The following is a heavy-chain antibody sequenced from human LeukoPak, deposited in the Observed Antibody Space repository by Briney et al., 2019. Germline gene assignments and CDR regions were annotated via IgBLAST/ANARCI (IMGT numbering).Heavy chain of an antibody. CDR3: ARGGFSDFKGYYYYGMDV. J-gene: IGHJ6*02. D-gene: IGHD3-3*01. CDR2: IYTSGST. V-gene: IGHV4-61*02. Sequence: PSQTLSLTCTVSGGSISSGSYYWSWIRQPAGKGLEWIGRIYTSGSTNYNPSLKSRVTISVDTSKNQFSLKLSSVIAADTAVYYCARGGFSDFKGYYYYGMDVWGQGTTVTVSS. CDR1: GGSISSGSYY.